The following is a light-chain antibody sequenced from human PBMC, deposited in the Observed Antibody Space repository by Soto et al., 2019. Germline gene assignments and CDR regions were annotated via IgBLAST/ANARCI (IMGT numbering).Light chain of an antibody. CDR2: WAS. V-gene: IGKV4-1*01. J-gene: IGKJ3*01. CDR3: QQYYATPLT. Sequence: DIVMTQSPDSLAVSLGERATINCKSSQSVFYSPKNKNYLAWYQQKPGQPPKLLIYWASTRESGVPDRFSGSESGTDFTLTISSLQAEDVTVYYCQQYYATPLTFGPGTKVDIK. CDR1: QSVFYSPKNKNY.